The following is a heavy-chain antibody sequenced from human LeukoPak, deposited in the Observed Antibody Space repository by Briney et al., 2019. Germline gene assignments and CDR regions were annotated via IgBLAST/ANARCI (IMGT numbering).Heavy chain of an antibody. CDR1: GGSINSYY. D-gene: IGHD3-22*01. CDR2: ISSSGST. CDR3: ARGPYSYDSSGAFDI. Sequence: SETLSLTCTVSGGSINSYYWSWIRQPAGKGLEWIGRISSSGSTNYNPSLKSRVTISVDTSKNQFSLKLSSVTAADTAVYFCARGPYSYDSSGAFDIWGQGTMVTVSS. V-gene: IGHV4-4*07. J-gene: IGHJ3*02.